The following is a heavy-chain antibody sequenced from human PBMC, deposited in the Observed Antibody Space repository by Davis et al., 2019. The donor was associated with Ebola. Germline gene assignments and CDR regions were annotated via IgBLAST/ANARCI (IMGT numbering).Heavy chain of an antibody. V-gene: IGHV4-39*01. Sequence: SETLSLTCTVSGGSISSSSYYWGWIRQPPGKGLEWIGSIYYSGSTYYNPSLKSRVTISVDTSKNQFSLKLSSVTAADTAVYYCARGVTPNNWFDPWGQGTLVTVSS. CDR1: GGSISSSSYY. CDR3: ARGVTPNNWFDP. D-gene: IGHD4-23*01. CDR2: IYYSGST. J-gene: IGHJ5*02.